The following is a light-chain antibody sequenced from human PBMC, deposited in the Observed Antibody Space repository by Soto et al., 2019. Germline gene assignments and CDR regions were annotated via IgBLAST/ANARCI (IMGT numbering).Light chain of an antibody. V-gene: IGKV1-5*03. CDR2: EAS. CDR1: QRVSAW. Sequence: DIQMTQSPSTLSASAGDRVTITCRASQRVSAWLAWYQQRPGKAPRLLIYEASTLQSGVPSRFGGGGSGTEFTLTIRSLQPEDFATYYCQQYENYPWTFGQGTKVEIK. J-gene: IGKJ1*01. CDR3: QQYENYPWT.